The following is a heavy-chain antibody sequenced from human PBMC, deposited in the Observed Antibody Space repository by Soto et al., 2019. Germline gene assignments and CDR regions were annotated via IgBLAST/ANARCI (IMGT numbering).Heavy chain of an antibody. Sequence: QITLKESGPTLVKPTQTLTLTCTFSGFSLSTSGVGVGWFRQPPGKALEWLALIYWDDDKRYSPSLKSRLTITKDTSKNQVVLTMTNMDPVDTATYYCAHGGSSGWYAEYFQHWGQGTLVTVSS. J-gene: IGHJ1*01. CDR2: IYWDDDK. V-gene: IGHV2-5*02. CDR3: AHGGSSGWYAEYFQH. D-gene: IGHD6-19*01. CDR1: GFSLSTSGVG.